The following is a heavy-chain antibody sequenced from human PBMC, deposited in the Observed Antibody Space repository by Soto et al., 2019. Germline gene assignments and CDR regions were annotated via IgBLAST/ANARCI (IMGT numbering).Heavy chain of an antibody. CDR3: ARDATYGGFGAPDFAS. CDR1: GYTFTSYA. J-gene: IGHJ4*02. V-gene: IGHV1-2*02. CDR2: INPNSGNT. Sequence: ASVKVSCKASGYTFTSYAMHWVRQAPGQGLEWMGWINPNSGNTNYPQKFQGRVTMTRDTSINTGYMELTRLRSDDTAVYYCARDATYGGFGAPDFASWGQGTLVTVSS. D-gene: IGHD4-17*01.